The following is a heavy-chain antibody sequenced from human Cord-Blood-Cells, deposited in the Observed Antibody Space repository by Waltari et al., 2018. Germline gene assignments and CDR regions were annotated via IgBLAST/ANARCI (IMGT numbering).Heavy chain of an antibody. CDR2: IRYDGSNK. J-gene: IGHJ4*02. D-gene: IGHD3-3*01. CDR1: GFTFSSYG. Sequence: QVQLVESGGGVVQPGGSLRLSCAASGFTFSSYGMHWVRQAPGKGLDWLAFIRYDGSNKYYADSVKGRFTLSRDNSKNTLYLQMNSLRAEDTAVYYCAKVTLRFLEFDYWGQGTLVTVSS. CDR3: AKVTLRFLEFDY. V-gene: IGHV3-30*02.